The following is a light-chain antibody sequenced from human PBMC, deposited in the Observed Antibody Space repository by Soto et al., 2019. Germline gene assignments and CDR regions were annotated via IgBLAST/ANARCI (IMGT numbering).Light chain of an antibody. Sequence: EIVMTQSPATLSVSPGERATLSCRASQSVSSNLAWYQQKPGQAPRLLIYGASTRATGIPARFSGSGSGTEFTLTISSLQSEDFAVYYCKQYNNWPFFGGGTKVEIK. V-gene: IGKV3-15*01. J-gene: IGKJ4*01. CDR3: KQYNNWPF. CDR2: GAS. CDR1: QSVSSN.